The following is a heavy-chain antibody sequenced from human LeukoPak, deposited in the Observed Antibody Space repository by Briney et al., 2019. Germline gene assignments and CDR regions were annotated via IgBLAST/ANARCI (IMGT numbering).Heavy chain of an antibody. CDR3: SRGQTHYDFWSAPIDNYYSMDV. V-gene: IGHV3-7*03. CDR2: IKQDESER. J-gene: IGHJ6*03. Sequence: GGSLRLSCAASGFTFSNYWMSWVRQAPGKGLEWVANIKQDESERHYVDSAAGRFTISRDNAKNSLYLQMNSLRAEDTALYYFSRGQTHYDFWSAPIDNYYSMDVWGKKTTATVSS. CDR1: GFTFSNYW. D-gene: IGHD3-3*01.